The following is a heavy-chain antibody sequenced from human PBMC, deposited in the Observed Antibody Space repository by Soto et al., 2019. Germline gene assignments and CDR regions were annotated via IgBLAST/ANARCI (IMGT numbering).Heavy chain of an antibody. V-gene: IGHV4-31*03. CDR2: IYYNGNT. CDR3: ASFNDRLTPATVLH. J-gene: IGHJ4*02. D-gene: IGHD4-4*01. CDR1: GDYISSGGSY. Sequence: SETLSLTCTVSGDYISSGGSYWTWIRQHPGKGLEWIGYIYYNGNTYYNPSLTSRITISVDTSNNQFSLKLSSVTAADTAVYYCASFNDRLTPATVLHWGQGTLVTVSS.